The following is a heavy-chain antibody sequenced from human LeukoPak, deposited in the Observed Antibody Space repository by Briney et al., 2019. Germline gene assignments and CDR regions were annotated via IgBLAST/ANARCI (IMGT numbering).Heavy chain of an antibody. CDR2: IYYSGST. CDR1: GGSISSSSYY. V-gene: IGHV4-39*01. D-gene: IGHD3-3*01. Sequence: PSETLSLXCTVSGGSISSSSYYWGWIRQPPGKGLEWIGSIYYSGSTYYNLSLKSRVTISVDTSKNQFSLKLSSVTAADTAVYYCARPNFWSGFDYWGQGTLVTVSS. J-gene: IGHJ4*02. CDR3: ARPNFWSGFDY.